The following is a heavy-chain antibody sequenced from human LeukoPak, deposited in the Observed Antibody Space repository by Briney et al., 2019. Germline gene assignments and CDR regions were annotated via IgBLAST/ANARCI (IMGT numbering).Heavy chain of an antibody. V-gene: IGHV3-49*04. CDR1: GFTFGDHA. CDR3: TRGPIQVWLYYGMDV. D-gene: IGHD5-18*01. CDR2: IRSKAYGGTT. J-gene: IGHJ6*02. Sequence: GGSLRLSCTASGFTFGDHAMSWVRQAPGKGLEWVGFIRSKAYGGTTEYAASVKGRFIISRDDTKSIAYLQMNGLKTEDTAVYYCTRGPIQVWLYYGMDVWGQGTTVIVSS.